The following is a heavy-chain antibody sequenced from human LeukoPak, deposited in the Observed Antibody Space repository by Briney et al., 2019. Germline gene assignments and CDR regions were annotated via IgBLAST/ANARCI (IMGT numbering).Heavy chain of an antibody. CDR2: IIPLFGTT. J-gene: IGHJ4*02. D-gene: IGHD5-18*01. CDR3: ARGRGIQLWIDY. V-gene: IGHV1-69*13. Sequence: SVKVSCKASGGTFSSYAINWVRQAPGQGLEWMGGIIPLFGTTNYAQKFQGRVTITADESTSTAYMELSSLRSEDTAVYYCARGRGIQLWIDYWGQETLVTVSS. CDR1: GGTFSSYA.